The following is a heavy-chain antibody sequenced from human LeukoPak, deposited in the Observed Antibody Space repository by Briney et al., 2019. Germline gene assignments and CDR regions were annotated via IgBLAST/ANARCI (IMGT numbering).Heavy chain of an antibody. V-gene: IGHV3-30-3*01. J-gene: IGHJ4*02. D-gene: IGHD6-13*01. CDR2: ISYDGSNK. Sequence: GGSLRLSCAASGFTFSSYAMHWVRQAPGKGLEWVAVISYDGSNKYYADSVKGRFTISRDNSKNTLYLQMNSLRAEDTAVYYCASHPPIAAAGNDYWGQGTLVTVST. CDR3: ASHPPIAAAGNDY. CDR1: GFTFSSYA.